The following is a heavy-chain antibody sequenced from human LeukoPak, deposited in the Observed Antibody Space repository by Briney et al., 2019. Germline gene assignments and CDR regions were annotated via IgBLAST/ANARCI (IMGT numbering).Heavy chain of an antibody. Sequence: PGRSLRLSCVASGFTFDDYAMHWVRQAPGKGLEWVSGISWSSGSIAYADSVKGRFTISRDNAKNSLYLQMNSLRDEDTAAYYCAGTASYYDFWSGYDNFDYWGQGTLVTVSS. J-gene: IGHJ4*02. CDR2: ISWSSGSI. CDR1: GFTFDDYA. CDR3: AGTASYYDFWSGYDNFDY. D-gene: IGHD3-3*01. V-gene: IGHV3-9*01.